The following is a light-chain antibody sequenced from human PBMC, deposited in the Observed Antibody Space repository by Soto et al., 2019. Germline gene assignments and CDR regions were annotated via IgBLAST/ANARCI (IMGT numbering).Light chain of an antibody. CDR2: GNS. Sequence: QSVLTQPPSVSGAPGQRVTISCTGSSSNIGAGYDVHWYQQLPGTAPKLLIYGNSNRPSGVPDRFSGSKSGTSASLAITGLHAEDGADYYCQSYDSSLSGSVFGGGTQLTVL. CDR1: SSNIGAGYD. V-gene: IGLV1-40*01. CDR3: QSYDSSLSGSV. J-gene: IGLJ2*01.